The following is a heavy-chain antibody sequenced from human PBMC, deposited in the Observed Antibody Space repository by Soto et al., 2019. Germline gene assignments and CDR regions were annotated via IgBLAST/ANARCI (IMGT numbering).Heavy chain of an antibody. Sequence: QLQLQESGSGLVRPSQTLSLTCAVSGGSISSGGYSWNWISQPPGKGLEWIGYIYHSGRTLYNPSLTSPVTISVDKSKNQFSLKLTSVTAADTAVYYCARDQLEGNWFDPWGQGTLVTVSS. V-gene: IGHV4-30-2*01. D-gene: IGHD1-1*01. CDR1: GGSISSGGYS. CDR3: ARDQLEGNWFDP. J-gene: IGHJ5*02. CDR2: IYHSGRT.